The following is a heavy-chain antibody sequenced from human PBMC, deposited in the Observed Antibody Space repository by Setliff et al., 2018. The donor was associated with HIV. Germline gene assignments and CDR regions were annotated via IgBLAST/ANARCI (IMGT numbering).Heavy chain of an antibody. D-gene: IGHD6-13*01. V-gene: IGHV2-5*02. CDR3: AHRRPGPVAAAVNADAFDF. Sequence: SGPTLVNPTQTLTLTCTFSGFSLSTTGVGVGWIRQPPGKALECLALIYWDDDKRHSPSLKNRLTITKDTSKNQVVLTLTNMDPVDTATYYCAHRRPGPVAAAVNADAFDFWGQGTMVTVSS. CDR2: IYWDDDK. CDR1: GFSLSTTGVG. J-gene: IGHJ3*01.